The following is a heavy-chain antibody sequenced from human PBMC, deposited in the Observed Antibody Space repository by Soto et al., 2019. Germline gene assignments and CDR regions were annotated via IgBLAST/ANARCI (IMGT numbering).Heavy chain of an antibody. CDR1: GYTLTRYY. J-gene: IGHJ5*02. V-gene: IGHV1-2*04. CDR2: INPNSGGT. Sequence: ASVKVSCKASGYTLTRYYMHWLRQAPAQGLEWMGWINPNSGGTHYAHKFQGWVTMTRDTSISTAYMELSRLRADDTAGYYCARDQGWNYGETGFSFRLDPWGQGTLVTVSS. D-gene: IGHD1-7*01. CDR3: ARDQGWNYGETGFSFRLDP.